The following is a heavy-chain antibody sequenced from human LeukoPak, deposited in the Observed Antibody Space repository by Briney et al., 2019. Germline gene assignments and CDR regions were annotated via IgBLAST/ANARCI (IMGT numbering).Heavy chain of an antibody. D-gene: IGHD5/OR15-5a*01. Sequence: GGSLRLSCAASGFTFGTSAMYWGRQAPGKGLEWVSTITDSGGSTFYADSVKGRFTISRDNSKNTLYLQMNSLRADDTAVYYCAKDLAAVSYWGLGSLVTVSS. CDR2: ITDSGGST. V-gene: IGHV3-23*01. CDR3: AKDLAAVSY. J-gene: IGHJ4*02. CDR1: GFTFGTSA.